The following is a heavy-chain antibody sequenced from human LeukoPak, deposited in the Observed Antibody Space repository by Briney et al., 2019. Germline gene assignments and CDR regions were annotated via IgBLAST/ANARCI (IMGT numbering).Heavy chain of an antibody. Sequence: ASAKVSCKASGYTFTGYYMHWVRQAPGQGLEWMGWINPNSGGTNYAQKFQGRVTMTRDTSISTAYMELSRLRSDDTAVYYCARDREYQLLRYYFDYWGQGTLVTVSS. D-gene: IGHD2-2*01. CDR2: INPNSGGT. J-gene: IGHJ4*02. CDR1: GYTFTGYY. CDR3: ARDREYQLLRYYFDY. V-gene: IGHV1-2*02.